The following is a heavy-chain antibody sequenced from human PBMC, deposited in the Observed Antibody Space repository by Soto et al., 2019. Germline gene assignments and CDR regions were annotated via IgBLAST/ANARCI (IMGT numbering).Heavy chain of an antibody. Sequence: PGGSLRLSCEVSCFNFRNFNMIWVRQAPGKGLEWVSSVSGSSSYIYYADSVKGRFTVSRDNANNLVFLQMNGLRPEDTAMYYCARDLRGHYGPWGQGTMVTVS. D-gene: IGHD4-17*01. J-gene: IGHJ3*01. CDR1: CFNFRNFN. CDR2: VSGSSSYI. CDR3: ARDLRGHYGP. V-gene: IGHV3-21*06.